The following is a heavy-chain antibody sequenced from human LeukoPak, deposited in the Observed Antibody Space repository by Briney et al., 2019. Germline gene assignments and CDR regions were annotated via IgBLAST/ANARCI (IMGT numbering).Heavy chain of an antibody. V-gene: IGHV1-46*01. Sequence: ASVKVSCKASGYSFSSYYMHWVRQAPGQGLEWMGVINPSGGSTSYAQKFQGRVTMTRDTSTSTVYMELSSLRSEDTAVYYCAGDDNGDNWFDPWGQGTLVTVSS. J-gene: IGHJ5*02. D-gene: IGHD4-17*01. CDR3: AGDDNGDNWFDP. CDR2: INPSGGST. CDR1: GYSFSSYY.